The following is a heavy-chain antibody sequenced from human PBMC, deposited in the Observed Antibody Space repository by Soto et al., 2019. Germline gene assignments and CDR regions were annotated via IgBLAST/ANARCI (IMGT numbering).Heavy chain of an antibody. D-gene: IGHD2-2*01. CDR1: GYTFTSYA. J-gene: IGHJ4*02. CDR3: ARDPCLTRCADY. V-gene: IGHV1-3*01. CDR2: INAGNGNT. Sequence: GASVKVSCKASGYTFTSYAMHWVRQAPGQRLEWMGWINAGNGNTKYSQKFQGRVTITRDTSASTGYMELSSLRSEDTAVYYCARDPCLTRCADYWGQGTLVTVSS.